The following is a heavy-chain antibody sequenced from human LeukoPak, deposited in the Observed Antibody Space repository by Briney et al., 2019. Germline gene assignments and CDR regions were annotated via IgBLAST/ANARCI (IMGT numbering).Heavy chain of an antibody. D-gene: IGHD3-22*01. CDR2: INHSGNT. CDR3: ARDKAYYYDSSGYYHKSSYFDY. CDR1: GGSFSGYY. J-gene: IGHJ4*02. V-gene: IGHV4-34*01. Sequence: SETLSLTCAVYGGSFSGYYWSWIRQPPGKGLEWIGEINHSGNTNYNPSLKSRVTISVDTSKNQFSLKLSSVTAADTAVYYCARDKAYYYDSSGYYHKSSYFDYWGQGTLVTVSS.